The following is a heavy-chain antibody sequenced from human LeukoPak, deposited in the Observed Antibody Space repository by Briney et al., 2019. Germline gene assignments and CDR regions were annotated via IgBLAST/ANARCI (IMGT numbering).Heavy chain of an antibody. CDR2: INHSGST. Sequence: SETLSLTCAVYGGSFSGYYWSCIRQPPGKGLEWIGEINHSGSTNYNPSLKSRVTISVDTSKNQFSLKLSSVTAADTAVYYCARGLNYDFWSGYHYPYYYYYMDVWGKGTTVTVSS. D-gene: IGHD3-3*01. CDR1: GGSFSGYY. J-gene: IGHJ6*03. V-gene: IGHV4-34*01. CDR3: ARGLNYDFWSGYHYPYYYYYMDV.